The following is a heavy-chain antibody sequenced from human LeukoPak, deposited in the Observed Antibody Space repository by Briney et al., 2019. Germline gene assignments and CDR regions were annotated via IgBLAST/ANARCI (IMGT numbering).Heavy chain of an antibody. V-gene: IGHV4-38-2*01. D-gene: IGHD6-19*01. J-gene: IGHJ3*02. CDR3: ARANLAGYTSGWSLGASDI. CDR2: IYHNGNT. Sequence: PSETLSLTCAVSGYSISSGHYWGWFRQPPGKGLEWIASIYHNGNTYHNPSLGSRVTISSDTSRNQFSLQLYSVAAADTALYYCARANLAGYTSGWSLGASDIWGQGTKVTVSP. CDR1: GYSISSGHY.